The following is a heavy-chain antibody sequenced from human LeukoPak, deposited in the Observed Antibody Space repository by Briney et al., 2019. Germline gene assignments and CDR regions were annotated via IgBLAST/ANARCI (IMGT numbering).Heavy chain of an antibody. CDR1: GGSISNYY. J-gene: IGHJ4*02. CDR3: ARDDYYGSSVAFDF. V-gene: IGHV4-59*12. CDR2: IYYSGRP. Sequence: SETLSLTCTVSGGSISNYYWSWIRQPPEKGLEWIGHIYYSGRPKYNPTLKSRVTISVDTSKNQFSLELSSVTAADTAVYYCARDDYYGSSVAFDFWGQGTLVTVSS. D-gene: IGHD3-10*01.